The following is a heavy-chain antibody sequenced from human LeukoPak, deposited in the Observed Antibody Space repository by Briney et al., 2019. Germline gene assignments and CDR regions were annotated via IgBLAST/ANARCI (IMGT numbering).Heavy chain of an antibody. J-gene: IGHJ4*02. CDR1: GFTFSSYE. Sequence: GSLRLSCAASGFTFSSYEMNWIRQPPGKGLEWIGSIYYSGSTYYNPSLKSRVTISVDTSKNQFSLKLTSVTAADTAVYYCARDGSGYSYGHADYWGQGTLVTVSS. CDR2: IYYSGST. D-gene: IGHD5-18*01. CDR3: ARDGSGYSYGHADY. V-gene: IGHV4-39*07.